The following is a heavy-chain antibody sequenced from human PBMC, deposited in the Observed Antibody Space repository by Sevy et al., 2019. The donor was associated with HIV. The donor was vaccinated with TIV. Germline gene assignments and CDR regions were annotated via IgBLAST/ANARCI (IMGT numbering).Heavy chain of an antibody. J-gene: IGHJ3*02. Sequence: ETLSLTCAVYGGSFSGYYWSWIRQPPGKGLEWIGEINHSGGTNYNPSLKSRVTISVDTSKNQFSLKLNSVTAADTAVYYCARHCTGSSCSHAFDIWGQGTMVTVSS. CDR3: ARHCTGSSCSHAFDI. CDR1: GGSFSGYY. CDR2: INHSGGT. D-gene: IGHD2-15*01. V-gene: IGHV4-34*01.